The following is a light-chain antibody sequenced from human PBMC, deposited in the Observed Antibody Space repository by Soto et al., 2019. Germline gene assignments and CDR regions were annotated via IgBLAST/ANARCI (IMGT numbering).Light chain of an antibody. CDR2: TTS. J-gene: IGKJ1*01. V-gene: IGKV1-39*01. Sequence: DIQMTQSPSSLSASVGDRVTITCRASQSISTYLNWYQQKPGKAPNLLIYTTSNLESGVPSRFSGSGSGTEFTLTITSMHTEDSANYFCQQSYSRPRTFGQGTKVDIK. CDR1: QSISTY. CDR3: QQSYSRPRT.